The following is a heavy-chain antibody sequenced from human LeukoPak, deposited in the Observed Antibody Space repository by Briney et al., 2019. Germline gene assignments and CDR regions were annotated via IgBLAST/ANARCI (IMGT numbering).Heavy chain of an antibody. J-gene: IGHJ6*03. CDR2: IIPIFGTA. CDR3: ARVPRDTAMVFPYYYYYYMDV. D-gene: IGHD5-18*01. CDR1: GGTFSSYA. Sequence: SVKVSCKASGGTFSSYAISLVRQAPGQGLEWMGRIIPIFGTANYAQKFQGSVTITPDESTSKDYMELSSLRSEDTAVYYCARVPRDTAMVFPYYYYYYMDVWGKGTTVTVSS. V-gene: IGHV1-69*15.